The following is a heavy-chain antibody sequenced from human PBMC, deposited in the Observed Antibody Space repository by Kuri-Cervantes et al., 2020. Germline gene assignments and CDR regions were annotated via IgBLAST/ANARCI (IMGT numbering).Heavy chain of an antibody. CDR2: IYTSGST. J-gene: IGHJ5*02. CDR3: ARDWGYYVSSGYYYGTTDNWFDP. Sequence: ESLKISCTVSGGSISSYYWSWIRQPAGKGLEWIGRIYTSGSTNYNPSLKSRVTMSVDTPKNQFSLKLSSVTAADTAVYYCARDWGYYVSSGYYYGTTDNWFDPWGQGTLVTVSS. V-gene: IGHV4-4*07. D-gene: IGHD3-22*01. CDR1: GGSISSYY.